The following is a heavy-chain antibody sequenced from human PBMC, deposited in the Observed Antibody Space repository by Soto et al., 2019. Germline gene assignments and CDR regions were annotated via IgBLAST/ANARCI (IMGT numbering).Heavy chain of an antibody. CDR3: ATQISSWFDP. J-gene: IGHJ5*02. CDR2: IYYSGST. CDR1: GGSISSGSYS. Sequence: SETLSLTCAISGGSISSGSYSWIWIRQPPVKGLEWIGYIYYSGSTDYNPSLKSRVTISADRSKNQFSLKLRSVTAADAAVYYCATQISSWFDPWGQGTLVTVSS. V-gene: IGHV4-30-2*01. D-gene: IGHD2-2*01.